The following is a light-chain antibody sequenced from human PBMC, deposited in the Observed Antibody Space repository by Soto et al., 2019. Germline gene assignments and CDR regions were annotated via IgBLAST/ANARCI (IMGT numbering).Light chain of an antibody. Sequence: SVLTQPPSVSGSPGQSVTISCTGTSSDVGKYDRVSWYQQPPGTAPKLIIYEVTNRPSGVPARFSGSKSGNTASLTISGLQAEDEAEYYCSSYTSSSRYVFGTGTNVTVL. V-gene: IGLV2-18*02. J-gene: IGLJ1*01. CDR1: SSDVGKYDR. CDR2: EVT. CDR3: SSYTSSSRYV.